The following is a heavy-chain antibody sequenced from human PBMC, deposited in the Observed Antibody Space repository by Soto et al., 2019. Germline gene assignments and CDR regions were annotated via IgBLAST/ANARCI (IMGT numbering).Heavy chain of an antibody. J-gene: IGHJ4*02. CDR1: GGTISSGNYY. CDR2: IYYSGST. V-gene: IGHV4-31*03. Sequence: QVQLQESGPGLVKPSQTLSLTCTVSGGTISSGNYYWSWIRQHPGKGLEWIGYIYYSGSTYYNPSLRSRIIILVDTSKNQFSLKLSSVTAADTAVYYYARVASGYLPFDYWGQGTLVTVSS. D-gene: IGHD3-22*01. CDR3: ARVASGYLPFDY.